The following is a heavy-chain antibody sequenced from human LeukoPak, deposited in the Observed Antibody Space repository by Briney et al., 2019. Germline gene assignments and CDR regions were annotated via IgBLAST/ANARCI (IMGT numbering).Heavy chain of an antibody. CDR1: GGSISSSSW. CDR3: ARRPTPPNWCFDL. CDR2: IYHSGST. V-gene: IGHV4-4*02. D-gene: IGHD2-15*01. J-gene: IGHJ2*01. Sequence: SGTLSLTCAVSGGSISSSSWWSWVRQPPGKGLEWIGEIYHSGSTNYNPSLKSRVTISVDKSKNQFSLKLSSVTAADTAVYYCARRPTPPNWCFDLWGRGTLVTVSS.